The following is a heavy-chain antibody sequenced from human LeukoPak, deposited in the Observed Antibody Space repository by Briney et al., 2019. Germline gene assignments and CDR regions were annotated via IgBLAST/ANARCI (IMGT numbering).Heavy chain of an antibody. V-gene: IGHV3-11*01. CDR2: ISTSGGTI. CDR1: GFTFSDYY. CDR3: ARSASSGYHI. D-gene: IGHD3-22*01. Sequence: PGGSPRLSCAASGFTFSDYYMSWIRQAPGKGLEWVSYISTSGGTIYYADSVKGRFTISRDNAKNSLYLQLNSLRAEDTAMYYCARSASSGYHIWGQGTMVTVSS. J-gene: IGHJ3*02.